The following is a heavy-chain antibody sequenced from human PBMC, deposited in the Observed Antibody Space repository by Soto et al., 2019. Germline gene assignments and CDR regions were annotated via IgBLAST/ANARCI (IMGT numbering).Heavy chain of an antibody. CDR2: IYYSGST. Sequence: QVQLQESGPGLVKPSETLSLTCTVSGGSISSYYWSWIRQPPGKGLEWIGYIYYSGSTNYNPSLKSRVTISVDTSKNQFSLKLSSVTAADTAVYYCASAPALPYGDYVYYYHYMDVWGKGTTVTVSS. D-gene: IGHD4-17*01. V-gene: IGHV4-59*01. CDR3: ASAPALPYGDYVYYYHYMDV. CDR1: GGSISSYY. J-gene: IGHJ6*03.